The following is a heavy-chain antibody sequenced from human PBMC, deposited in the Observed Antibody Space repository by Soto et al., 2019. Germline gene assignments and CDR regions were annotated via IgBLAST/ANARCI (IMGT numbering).Heavy chain of an antibody. D-gene: IGHD3-10*01. CDR1: GFTFSSYS. CDR3: ARVRGWFGESMDV. CDR2: ISSSSSYI. V-gene: IGHV3-21*01. J-gene: IGHJ6*02. Sequence: EVQLVESGGGLVKPGGSLRLSCAASGFTFSSYSMKWVRQAPGKGLEWVSSISSSSSYIYYADSVKGRFTISRDNAKNSLYLQMNSLRAEDTAVYYCARVRGWFGESMDVWGQGTTVTVSS.